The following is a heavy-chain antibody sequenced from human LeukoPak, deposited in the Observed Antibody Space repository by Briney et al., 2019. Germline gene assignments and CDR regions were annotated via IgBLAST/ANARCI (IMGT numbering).Heavy chain of an antibody. CDR3: AKDYVSGDGYWDFDY. Sequence: GGSLRLPCAASGFSFSVYAMHWVRQAQGKGLEWVAFIRNDGSNENYADSVKGRFTISRDKSKNTLYLQMNSLRAEDTAVYYCAKDYVSGDGYWDFDYWGQGTLVTVSS. D-gene: IGHD5-24*01. CDR2: IRNDGSNE. V-gene: IGHV3-30*02. J-gene: IGHJ4*02. CDR1: GFSFSVYA.